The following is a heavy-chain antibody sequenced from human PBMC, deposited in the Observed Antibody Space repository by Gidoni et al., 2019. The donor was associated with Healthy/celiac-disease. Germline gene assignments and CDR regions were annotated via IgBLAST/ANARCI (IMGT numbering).Heavy chain of an antibody. CDR3: ARVRYYYDSSGPLNY. J-gene: IGHJ4*02. D-gene: IGHD3-22*01. Sequence: EVQLVESGGGLVKPGGSLRLSCSASGFTFSSYSMNWVRQAPGKGLGWVSSISSSSSYIYYADSVKGRFTISRDNAKNSLYLQMNSLRAEDTAVYYCARVRYYYDSSGPLNYWGQGTLVTVSS. V-gene: IGHV3-21*01. CDR1: GFTFSSYS. CDR2: ISSSSSYI.